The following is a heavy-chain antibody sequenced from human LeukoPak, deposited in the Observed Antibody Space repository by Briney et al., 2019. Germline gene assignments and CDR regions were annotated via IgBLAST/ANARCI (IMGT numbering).Heavy chain of an antibody. V-gene: IGHV4-4*07. CDR2: IFTGGNT. CDR1: GGSISSYY. Sequence: PSETLSLTCTVSGGSISSYYWSWIRQPAGKGLEWLGRIFTGGNTDYNPSLKSRVTMSVDTSKNQFSLKVSSVTAADTAVYYCARDSGRRAPHYYYMDVWGKGTTVTISS. J-gene: IGHJ6*03. CDR3: ARDSGRRAPHYYYMDV.